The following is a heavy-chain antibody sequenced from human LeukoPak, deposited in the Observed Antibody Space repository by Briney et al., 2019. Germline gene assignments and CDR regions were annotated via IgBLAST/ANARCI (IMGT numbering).Heavy chain of an antibody. D-gene: IGHD3-10*01. J-gene: IGHJ4*02. CDR1: GDSVSSGGYH. CDR3: ARYPAGSGRSGR. Sequence: SETLSLTCAVSGDSVSSGGYHWSWIRQPPGKGLERIGQIVNSGSANYNPSLKSRVTISLDTSKNQSSLKVTSVTMADTAVYYCARYPAGSGRSGRWGQGTLVTVSS. V-gene: IGHV4-61*08. CDR2: IVNSGSA.